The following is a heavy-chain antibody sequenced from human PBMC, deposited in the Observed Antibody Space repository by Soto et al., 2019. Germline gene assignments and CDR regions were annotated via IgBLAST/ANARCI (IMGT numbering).Heavy chain of an antibody. D-gene: IGHD2-2*01. CDR1: GGSFSGYY. Sequence: ETLSLTCAVSGGSFSGYYWSWVRQTPGKGLEWIGDINHTGGSNYNPSLKSRVMISVDTAKTQFSLNVTSVTAADTAVYYCAREVGYYSATRRNLYFDYWGPGTLVTVSS. CDR3: AREVGYYSATRRNLYFDY. V-gene: IGHV4-34*01. CDR2: INHTGGS. J-gene: IGHJ4*02.